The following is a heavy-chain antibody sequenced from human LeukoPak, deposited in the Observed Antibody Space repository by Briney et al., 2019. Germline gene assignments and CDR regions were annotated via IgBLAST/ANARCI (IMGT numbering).Heavy chain of an antibody. J-gene: IGHJ6*02. CDR1: GFTFSSYG. CDR3: AGFSRYYYYGMDV. Sequence: PGRSLRLSCAASGFTFSSYGMHWVRQAPGKGLEWVAVISYDGSNKYYADSVKGRFTISRDNSKNTLYLQMNILRAEDTAVYYCAGFSRYYYYGMDVWGQGTTVTVSS. CDR2: ISYDGSNK. V-gene: IGHV3-30*03.